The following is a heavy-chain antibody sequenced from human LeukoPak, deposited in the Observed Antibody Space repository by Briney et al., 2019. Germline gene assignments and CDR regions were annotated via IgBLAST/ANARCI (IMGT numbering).Heavy chain of an antibody. D-gene: IGHD2-2*01. CDR3: AKDEYQLRHYYYYYYMDV. CDR2: IRYDGSNK. Sequence: GGSLRLSCAASGFTFSSYGMHWVRQAPGKGLEWVAFIRYDGSNKYYADSVKGRFTISRDNSKNTLYLQMNSLRAEDTAVYYCAKDEYQLRHYYYYYYMDVWGKGTTVTVSS. V-gene: IGHV3-30*02. CDR1: GFTFSSYG. J-gene: IGHJ6*03.